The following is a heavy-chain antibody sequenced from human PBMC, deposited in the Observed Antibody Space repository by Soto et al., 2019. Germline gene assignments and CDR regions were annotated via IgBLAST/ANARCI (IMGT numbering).Heavy chain of an antibody. Sequence: GGSLRLSCAASGFTFDDYGMSWVRQAPGKGLEWVSGINWNGGSTGYADSVKGRFTISRDNAKNSLYLQMYSLRAEDTALYYCARDPVALDYYDSSGSLGAFDIWGQGTMVTVSS. CDR2: INWNGGST. J-gene: IGHJ3*02. CDR3: ARDPVALDYYDSSGSLGAFDI. CDR1: GFTFDDYG. D-gene: IGHD3-22*01. V-gene: IGHV3-20*04.